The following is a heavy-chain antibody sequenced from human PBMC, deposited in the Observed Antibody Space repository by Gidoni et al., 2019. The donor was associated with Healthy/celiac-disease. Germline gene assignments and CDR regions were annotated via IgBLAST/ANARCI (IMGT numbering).Heavy chain of an antibody. CDR3: ARDSGYCSGGSCYQFDI. V-gene: IGHV3-33*01. Sequence: QVQLVESGGGVVQPGRSLRLSCAASGFPFRSYGMHWVRQAPGKGLEWVAVIWYDGSNKYYADSVKGRFTISRDNSKNTLYLQMNSLRAEDTAVYYCARDSGYCSGGSCYQFDIWGQGTMVTVSS. D-gene: IGHD2-15*01. J-gene: IGHJ3*02. CDR1: GFPFRSYG. CDR2: IWYDGSNK.